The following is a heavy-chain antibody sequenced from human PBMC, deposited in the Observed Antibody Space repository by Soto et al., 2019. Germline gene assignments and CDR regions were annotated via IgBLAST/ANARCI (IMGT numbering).Heavy chain of an antibody. Sequence: QVKLVQSGAEVKKPGASVKVSCRASGYTFTSYGISWVRQAPGQGLEWMGWISAYNDKTTYAQKFQGRLTMTTDTSSNTAYMELRSLRYDGTAVYYCARFTGISKWTFDSWGQGTLVTVSS. CDR1: GYTFTSYG. V-gene: IGHV1-18*01. CDR3: ARFTGISKWTFDS. CDR2: ISAYNDKT. D-gene: IGHD1-26*01. J-gene: IGHJ4*02.